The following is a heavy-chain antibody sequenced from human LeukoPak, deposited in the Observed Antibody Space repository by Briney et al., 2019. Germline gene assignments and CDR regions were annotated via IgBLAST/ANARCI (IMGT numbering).Heavy chain of an antibody. J-gene: IGHJ4*02. V-gene: IGHV1-2*02. Sequence: ASVKVSCKASGYTFTSYGISWVRQAPGQGLEWMGWINPNSGGTNYAQKFQGRVTMTRDTSISTAYMELSRLRSDDTAVYYCARDRRLKDTALGSTNYWGQGTLVTVSS. CDR2: INPNSGGT. D-gene: IGHD5-18*01. CDR1: GYTFTSYG. CDR3: ARDRRLKDTALGSTNY.